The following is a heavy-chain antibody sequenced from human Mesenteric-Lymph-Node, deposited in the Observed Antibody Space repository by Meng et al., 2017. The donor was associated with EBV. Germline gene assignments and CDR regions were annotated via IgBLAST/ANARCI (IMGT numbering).Heavy chain of an antibody. Sequence: VQIKESRPGLGKPSGPRSLTCNRPGDSVCSGDNYWSWIRQSPGWGLEWIGNIYFTGSTFYNPALKSRVTISGDTSKNQFSLKLTSVTAADTAVYYCAREGTTVTRWFDPWGPGTLVTVSS. CDR2: IYFTGST. CDR3: AREGTTVTRWFDP. D-gene: IGHD4-11*01. J-gene: IGHJ5*02. V-gene: IGHV4-61*08. CDR1: GDSVCSGDNY.